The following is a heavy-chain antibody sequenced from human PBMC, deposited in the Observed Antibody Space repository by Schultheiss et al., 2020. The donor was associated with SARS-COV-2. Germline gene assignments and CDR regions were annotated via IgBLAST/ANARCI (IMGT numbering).Heavy chain of an antibody. CDR2: IKQDGSEK. J-gene: IGHJ6*02. V-gene: IGHV3-7*03. Sequence: GESLKISCAASGFTFSSYWMSWVRQAPGKGLEWVANIKQDGSEKYYVDSVKGRFTISRDNAKNSLYLQMNSLRGEDTAVYYCARVRGGYGYGMDVWGQGTTVTVSS. CDR1: GFTFSSYW. D-gene: IGHD1-26*01. CDR3: ARVRGGYGYGMDV.